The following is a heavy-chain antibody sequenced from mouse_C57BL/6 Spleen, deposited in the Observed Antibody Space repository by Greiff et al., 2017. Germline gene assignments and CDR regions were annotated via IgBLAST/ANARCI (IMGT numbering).Heavy chain of an antibody. J-gene: IGHJ3*01. CDR3: VRHEDYYGSSWFAY. Sequence: GGGLVQPKGSLKLSCAASGFSFNTYAMNWVRQAPGKGLEWVARRRSKSNNYATYYADSVKDRFTISRDDSESMLYLQMNNLKTEDTAMYYCVRHEDYYGSSWFAYWGQGTLVTVSA. D-gene: IGHD1-1*01. V-gene: IGHV10-1*01. CDR1: GFSFNTYA. CDR2: RRSKSNNYAT.